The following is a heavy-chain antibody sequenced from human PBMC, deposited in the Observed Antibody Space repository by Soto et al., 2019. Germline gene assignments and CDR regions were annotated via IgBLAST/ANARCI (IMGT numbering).Heavy chain of an antibody. CDR2: ISAHNGNT. Sequence: QVHLVQSGAEVKKPGASVKVSCKGSGYAFTTYGITWVRQAPGQGLEWMGWISAHNGNTKYEQKLQGRVTVTRDTSPSTAYMELRSLMSDDTAVYDCARGRYGDYWGQGALVTVSS. CDR3: ARGRYGDY. J-gene: IGHJ4*02. V-gene: IGHV1-18*01. CDR1: GYAFTTYG. D-gene: IGHD1-1*01.